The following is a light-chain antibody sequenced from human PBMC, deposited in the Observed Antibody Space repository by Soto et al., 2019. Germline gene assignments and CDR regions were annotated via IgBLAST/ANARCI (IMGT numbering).Light chain of an antibody. CDR3: QQSSNWPST. CDR2: DAS. J-gene: IGKJ4*01. Sequence: EIVLTQSPATLSLSPGNRATLSCRASQSVSSYLAWYQQKPGQAPRLLIYDASNRATGIPARFSGSGSGTDLTLTSTRLEHEDFAVYYCQQSSNWPSTFGGGTKVEIK. V-gene: IGKV3-11*01. CDR1: QSVSSY.